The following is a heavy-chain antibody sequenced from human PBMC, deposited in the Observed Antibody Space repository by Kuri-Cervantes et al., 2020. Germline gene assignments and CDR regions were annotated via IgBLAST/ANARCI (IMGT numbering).Heavy chain of an antibody. D-gene: IGHD2-2*01. J-gene: IGHJ4*02. Sequence: ASVKVSCKASGYTFTGYYMHWVRQAPGQGLEWMGWINPNSGGTNYAQKFQGRVTMTRDTSISTAYMELSRLRSEDTAVYYCALGYCSRTSCLVIDYWGQGTLVTVSS. CDR1: GYTFTGYY. CDR3: ALGYCSRTSCLVIDY. CDR2: INPNSGGT. V-gene: IGHV1-2*02.